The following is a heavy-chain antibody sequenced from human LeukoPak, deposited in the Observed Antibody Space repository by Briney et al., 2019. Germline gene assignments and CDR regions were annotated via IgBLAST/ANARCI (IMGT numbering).Heavy chain of an antibody. J-gene: IGHJ6*03. CDR2: INPSGGST. V-gene: IGHV1-46*01. CDR1: GYTFTGYY. CDR3: AKDRCSNGIGCYYYYMDV. Sequence: ASVKVSCKTSGYTFTGYYMHWVRQAPGQGLEWMGIINPSGGSTSYAQKFQGRVTMTREMSTSTVYMELSSLRSEDTAVYYCAKDRCSNGIGCYYYYMDVWGKGTTVTISS. D-gene: IGHD2-8*01.